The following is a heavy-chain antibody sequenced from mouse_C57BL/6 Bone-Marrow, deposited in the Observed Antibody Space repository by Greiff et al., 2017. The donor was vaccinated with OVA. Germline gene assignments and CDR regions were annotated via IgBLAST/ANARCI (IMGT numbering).Heavy chain of an antibody. CDR3: ARYKDYSNFDY. CDR1: GYTFTDYY. D-gene: IGHD2-5*01. V-gene: IGHV1-26*01. Sequence: EVQLQQSGPELVKPGASVKISCKASGYTFTDYYMNWVKQSHGKSLEWIGDINPNNGGTSYNQKFKGKATLTVDKSSSTAYMELRSLTSEDSAVYYCARYKDYSNFDYWGQGTTLTVSS. J-gene: IGHJ2*01. CDR2: INPNNGGT.